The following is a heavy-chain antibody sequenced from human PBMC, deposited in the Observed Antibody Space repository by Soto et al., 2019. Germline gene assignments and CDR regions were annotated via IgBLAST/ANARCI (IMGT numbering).Heavy chain of an antibody. CDR1: GFTVSSNY. V-gene: IGHV3-53*04. D-gene: IGHD2-15*01. Sequence: GGSLRLSCAASGFTVSSNYMSWVRQAPGKGLEWVSVIYSGGSTYYADSVKGRFTISRHNSKNTLYLQMNSLRAEDTAVYYCARGVVAATEIRGEEFWFDPWGQGTLVTVSS. CDR3: ARGVVAATEIRGEEFWFDP. J-gene: IGHJ5*02. CDR2: IYSGGST.